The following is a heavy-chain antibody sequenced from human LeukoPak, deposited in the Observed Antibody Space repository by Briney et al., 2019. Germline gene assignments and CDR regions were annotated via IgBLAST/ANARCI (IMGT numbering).Heavy chain of an antibody. Sequence: GGSLRLSCAASGFTFSSYGMHWVRQAPGKGLEWVAFIRYDGSNKYYADSVKGRFTISRDNSKNTLYLQMNSLRAEDTAVYYCARLKTGTTLGVDYWGQGTLVTVSS. CDR1: GFTFSSYG. CDR2: IRYDGSNK. V-gene: IGHV3-30*02. D-gene: IGHD1-1*01. J-gene: IGHJ4*02. CDR3: ARLKTGTTLGVDY.